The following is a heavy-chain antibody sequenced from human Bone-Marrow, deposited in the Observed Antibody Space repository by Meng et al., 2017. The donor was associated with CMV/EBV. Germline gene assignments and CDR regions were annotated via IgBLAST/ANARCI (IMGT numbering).Heavy chain of an antibody. J-gene: IGHJ6*02. V-gene: IGHV1-18*04. CDR3: ARLKRITSVGVVTHYYYYGMDV. D-gene: IGHD3-3*01. Sequence: ASVKVSCKASGYTITSYYMHWVRQAPGQGFEWMGWISAYNGNTNYAQKLQGRVTMTTDTSTSTAYMELGSLRSEYTAVYYCARLKRITSVGVVTHYYYYGMDVWGQGTTVTVSS. CDR2: ISAYNGNT. CDR1: GYTITSYY.